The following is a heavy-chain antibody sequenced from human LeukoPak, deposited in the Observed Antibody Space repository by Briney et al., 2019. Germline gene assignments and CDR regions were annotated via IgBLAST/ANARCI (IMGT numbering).Heavy chain of an antibody. CDR1: GFIFSSYV. V-gene: IGHV3-23*01. CDR2: ISVGGGDT. CDR3: ARAGYSSSWYYFDY. Sequence: GGSLRLSCEASGFIFSSYVMGWVRQAPGKGLEWVSSISVGGGDTFTADSVKGRFTISRDNSKNTLYLQMNSLRAEDTAVYYCARAGYSSSWYYFDYWGQGTLVTVSS. J-gene: IGHJ4*02. D-gene: IGHD6-13*01.